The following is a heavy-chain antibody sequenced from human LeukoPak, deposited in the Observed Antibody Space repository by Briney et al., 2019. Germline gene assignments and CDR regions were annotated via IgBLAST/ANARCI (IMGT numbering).Heavy chain of an antibody. CDR1: GFIVSDTY. CDR3: TRDLEMMEAAA. J-gene: IGHJ5*02. Sequence: GGSLRLSCSVSGFIVSDTYMTWVRQAPGKGLEWVSLMYSGGRTYYADSVKGRFIMSRDNSKNTLFLQMNTLRVEDTAMYYCTRDLEMMEAAAWGQGTQVTVSS. V-gene: IGHV3-66*01. CDR2: MYSGGRT. D-gene: IGHD6-25*01.